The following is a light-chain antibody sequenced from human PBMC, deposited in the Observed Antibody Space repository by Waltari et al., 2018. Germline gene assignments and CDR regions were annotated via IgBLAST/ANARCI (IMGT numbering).Light chain of an antibody. CDR2: DVS. Sequence: QSALTQHASVSGSPGQSITIPCTGTSSDVGGYNYVSWYQQHPGKAPKLMIYDVSKRPSGVSNRFSGSKSGNTASLTISGLQAEDEADYYCSSYTSSSTLVVFGGGTKLTVL. V-gene: IGLV2-14*01. CDR1: SSDVGGYNY. J-gene: IGLJ2*01. CDR3: SSYTSSSTLVV.